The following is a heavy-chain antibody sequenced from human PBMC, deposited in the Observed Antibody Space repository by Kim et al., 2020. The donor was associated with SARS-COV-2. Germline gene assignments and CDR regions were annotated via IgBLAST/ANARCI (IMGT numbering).Heavy chain of an antibody. CDR1: GFIFSHHA. Sequence: GGSVRLSCAASGFIFSHHAMHWVRQAPGKGLEWVAVIWSDGRDEYYVDSVKGRFTISRDNSKNTLFLQMSSPGVEDTAVYYCARDRGAAAGEGGLDYWGQGTQVTVSS. CDR3: ARDRGAAAGEGGLDY. J-gene: IGHJ4*02. D-gene: IGHD6-13*01. V-gene: IGHV3-33*01. CDR2: IWSDGRDE.